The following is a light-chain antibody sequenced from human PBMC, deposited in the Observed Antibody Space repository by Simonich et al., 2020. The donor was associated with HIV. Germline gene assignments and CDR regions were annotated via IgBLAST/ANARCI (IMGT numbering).Light chain of an antibody. V-gene: IGKV3-15*01. CDR1: QTVNRN. Sequence: DIVMTQSPATLSVSPGERATLSCRASQTVNRNLAWYQQKPGQAPTLLIYGASTRATGVPARFSGSGSGTEFTLTISSLQSEDFAVYYCQQYNNWRTFGQGTKVEIK. CDR2: GAS. J-gene: IGKJ1*01. CDR3: QQYNNWRT.